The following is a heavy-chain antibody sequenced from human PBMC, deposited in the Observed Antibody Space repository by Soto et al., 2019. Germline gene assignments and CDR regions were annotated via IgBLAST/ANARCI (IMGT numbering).Heavy chain of an antibody. Sequence: QVQLVESGGGVVQPGRSLRLSCAASGFTFSSYGMHWVRQAPGKGLEWVGVISYDGSNKYYADSVKGRFTISRDNSKNTLDLQMNSLRAEDTAVYYCAKDRPRYDSSGYLDYWGQGTLVAVSS. V-gene: IGHV3-30*18. D-gene: IGHD3-22*01. J-gene: IGHJ4*02. CDR1: GFTFSSYG. CDR2: ISYDGSNK. CDR3: AKDRPRYDSSGYLDY.